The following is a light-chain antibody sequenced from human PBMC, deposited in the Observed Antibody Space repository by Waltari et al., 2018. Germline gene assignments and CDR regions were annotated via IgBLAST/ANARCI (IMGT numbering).Light chain of an antibody. V-gene: IGLV1-44*01. J-gene: IGLJ3*02. CDR3: ATWEASLDTWV. CDR2: ATN. Sequence: QSVVTQPPSASGTPGQRVTLSCSGSNSNIGSDIVNWYQQFPGTAPKLLIYATNQRTSGVPGRFSASRSGATAALVSSGLQSEDEADYYGATWEASLDTWVFGGGTKVTVL. CDR1: NSNIGSDI.